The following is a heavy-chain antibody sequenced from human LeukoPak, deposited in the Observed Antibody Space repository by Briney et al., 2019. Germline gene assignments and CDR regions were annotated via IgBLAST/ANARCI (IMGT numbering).Heavy chain of an antibody. CDR2: ISSSSSYI. Sequence: GGSLRLSCAASGFTFSSYSMNWVRQAPGKGLEWVSSISSSSSYIYYADSVKGRFTISRDNAKNSLYLQMNSLRAEDTAVYYCARGRAAAAGTGLGYWGQGTLVTVSS. CDR1: GFTFSSYS. J-gene: IGHJ4*02. D-gene: IGHD6-13*01. CDR3: ARGRAAAAGTGLGY. V-gene: IGHV3-21*01.